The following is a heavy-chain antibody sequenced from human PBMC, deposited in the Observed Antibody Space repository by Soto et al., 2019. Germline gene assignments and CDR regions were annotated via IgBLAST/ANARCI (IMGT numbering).Heavy chain of an antibody. CDR1: GVSISSYY. V-gene: IGHV4-4*07. CDR3: ARDSELIGRSYWYFDL. J-gene: IGHJ2*01. D-gene: IGHD1-26*01. Sequence: QVQIQESGPGMVKPSETLSLMCSVTGVSISSYYWSWIRQPAGQGLEWIGRIYTSGSTNYNPSLKSRVTMSVHTSNNQVFLKLNSLTAADTAVYYCARDSELIGRSYWYFDLWGRGTLVTVSS. CDR2: IYTSGST.